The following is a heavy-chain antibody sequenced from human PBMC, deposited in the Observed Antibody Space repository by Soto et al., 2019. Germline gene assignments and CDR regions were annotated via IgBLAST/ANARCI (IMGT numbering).Heavy chain of an antibody. CDR1: GGAFSGYY. CDR3: ARGPKKLIY. J-gene: IGHJ4*02. D-gene: IGHD1-1*01. CDR2: INHSGST. Sequence: PSETLSLTCAVSGGAFSGYYCTWIRQPPGKGLEWIGEINHSGSTNYNPSLKSRVTISIDTSKNQFSLNVSSVTAADTAVYYCARGPKKLIYWGQGTLVTVSS. V-gene: IGHV4-34*01.